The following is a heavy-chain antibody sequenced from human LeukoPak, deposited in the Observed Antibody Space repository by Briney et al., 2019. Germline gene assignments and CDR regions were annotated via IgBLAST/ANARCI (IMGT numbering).Heavy chain of an antibody. V-gene: IGHV3-74*01. D-gene: IGHD6-19*01. Sequence: GGSLRLSCAASGFTFNNYWMHWVRQAPGKGLEWVSRINSDASTTNYVDSVKGRFTMSRDNAKNTLYLQMNSLRAEDTAVYHCASGSSGWYGEIWGQGTLVTVSS. CDR1: GFTFNNYW. CDR2: INSDASTT. J-gene: IGHJ4*02. CDR3: ASGSSGWYGEI.